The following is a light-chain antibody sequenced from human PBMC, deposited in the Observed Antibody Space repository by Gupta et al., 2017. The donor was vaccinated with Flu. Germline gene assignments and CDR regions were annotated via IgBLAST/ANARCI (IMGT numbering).Light chain of an antibody. J-gene: IGKJ1*01. Sequence: PSTLSASVGDRVTITCRASQSIIRWLAWYQQKPGKAPNLLIYKASNLEGGVPSRFSGSGSGTDFTLTISSLQPDDSATYYCQQYNYNSWTFGQGTKVEV. V-gene: IGKV1-5*03. CDR3: QQYNYNSWT. CDR1: QSIIRW. CDR2: KAS.